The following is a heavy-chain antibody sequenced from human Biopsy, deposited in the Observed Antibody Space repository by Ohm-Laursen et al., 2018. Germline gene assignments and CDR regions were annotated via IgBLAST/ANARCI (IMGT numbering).Heavy chain of an antibody. Sequence: TLSLTCIVSGDSITSYFWNWIRQAPGKGLEWIGNIYYRGNTNYSPSLKSRATISLDSSKNQFSLNLNSVTATDTAVYYCARRLPLRFFFFDVWGQGTVVTVS. D-gene: IGHD3-3*01. J-gene: IGHJ3*01. CDR1: GDSITSYF. CDR3: ARRLPLRFFFFDV. CDR2: IYYRGNT. V-gene: IGHV4-59*08.